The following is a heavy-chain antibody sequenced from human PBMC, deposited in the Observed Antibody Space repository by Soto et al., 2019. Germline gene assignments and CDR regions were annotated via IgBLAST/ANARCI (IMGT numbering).Heavy chain of an antibody. V-gene: IGHV3-66*01. CDR1: GFTVSSNY. Sequence: GGSLRVSCAAAGFTVSSNYMSWVRPAPGKGLEWVSVIYSDGSRYYADSVKGRFTISRDNSKNTLYLQMNSLRAEDTAVYYCAKAQQRLRFTFDYWGQGTLVTVSS. J-gene: IGHJ4*02. D-gene: IGHD5-12*01. CDR3: AKAQQRLRFTFDY. CDR2: IYSDGSR.